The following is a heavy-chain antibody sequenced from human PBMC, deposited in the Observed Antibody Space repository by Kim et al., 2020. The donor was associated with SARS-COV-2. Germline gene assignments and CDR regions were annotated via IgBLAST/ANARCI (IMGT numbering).Heavy chain of an antibody. J-gene: IGHJ5*02. CDR1: GFTFSGSA. CDR2: IRSKANSYAT. D-gene: IGHD4-17*01. CDR3: TRIRAYSDKTVFDP. V-gene: IGHV3-73*01. Sequence: GGSLRLSCAASGFTFSGSAMHWVRQASGKGLEWVGRIRSKANSYATAYAASVKGRFTISRDDSKNTAYLQMNSLKTEATAVYYCTRIRAYSDKTVFDPWGQGTLVTVSS.